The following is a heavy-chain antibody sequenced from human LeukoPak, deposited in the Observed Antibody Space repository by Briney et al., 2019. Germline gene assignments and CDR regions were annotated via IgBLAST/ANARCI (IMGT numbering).Heavy chain of an antibody. CDR2: IIPIFGTA. CDR1: GGTFSSYA. D-gene: IGHD1-26*01. Sequence: ASVKVSCKASGGTFSSYAISWVRQAPGQGLEWMGGIIPIFGTANYAQKFQGRVTITTDESTSTAYMELSSLRSEDTAVYYCARGALVGALGGYYFDYWGQGTLVTVFS. V-gene: IGHV1-69*05. CDR3: ARGALVGALGGYYFDY. J-gene: IGHJ4*02.